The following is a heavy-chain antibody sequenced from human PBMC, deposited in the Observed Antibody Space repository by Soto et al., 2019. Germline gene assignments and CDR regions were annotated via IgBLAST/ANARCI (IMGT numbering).Heavy chain of an antibody. Sequence: SVKVSCKASGGTFSSYAISWVRQAPGQGLEWMGGIIPIFGTANYAQKFQGRVTITADESTSTAYMELSSLRSEDTAVYYCASPGRYSSGWYVPEYFQHWGHGSLVTVSS. D-gene: IGHD6-19*01. CDR2: IIPIFGTA. CDR1: GGTFSSYA. V-gene: IGHV1-69*13. CDR3: ASPGRYSSGWYVPEYFQH. J-gene: IGHJ1*01.